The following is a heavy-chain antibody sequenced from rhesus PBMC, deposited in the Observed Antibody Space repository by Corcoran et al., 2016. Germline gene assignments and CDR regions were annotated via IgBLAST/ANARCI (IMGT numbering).Heavy chain of an antibody. CDR1: GGSISDDYY. CDR2: IYGSGGGT. CDR3: ARPHSGSYYRFDY. Sequence: QMQLQESGPGLVKPSETLSLTCAVSGGSISDDYYWSWIRPPPGKGLEWIGYIYGSGGGTNYNPSLKNRVTISIDRSKNQFSLKLSSVTAADTAVYYCARPHSGSYYRFDYWGQGVLVTVSS. J-gene: IGHJ4*01. D-gene: IGHD3-16*01. V-gene: IGHV4-106*01.